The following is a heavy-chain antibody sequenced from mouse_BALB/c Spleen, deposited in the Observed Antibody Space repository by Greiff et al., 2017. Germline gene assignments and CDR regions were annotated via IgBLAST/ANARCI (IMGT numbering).Heavy chain of an antibody. CDR2: INPYNGDT. CDR1: GYSFTGYF. V-gene: IGHV1-20*02. Sequence: VQLKQSGPELVKPGASVKISCKASGYSFTGYFMNWVMQSHGKSLEWIGRINPYNGDTFYNQKFKGKATLTVDKSSSTAHMELRSLASEDYAVYYCARGDGNLAMDYWGQGTSVTVSS. J-gene: IGHJ4*01. CDR3: ARGDGNLAMDY. D-gene: IGHD2-1*01.